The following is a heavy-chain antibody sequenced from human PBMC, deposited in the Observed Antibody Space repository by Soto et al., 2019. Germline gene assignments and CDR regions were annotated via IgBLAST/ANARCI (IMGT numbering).Heavy chain of an antibody. CDR1: GGTFSSYA. CDR3: ARDRPGSSRPYYYYYGMDV. Sequence: QVQLVQSGAEVKKPGSSVKVSCKASGGTFSSYAISWVRQAPGQGLEWMGGIIPIFGTANYAQKFQGRVTITAAESTSTAYMELSSLRSEDTAVYYCARDRPGSSRPYYYYYGMDVWGQGTTVTVSS. CDR2: IIPIFGTA. D-gene: IGHD6-13*01. V-gene: IGHV1-69*01. J-gene: IGHJ6*02.